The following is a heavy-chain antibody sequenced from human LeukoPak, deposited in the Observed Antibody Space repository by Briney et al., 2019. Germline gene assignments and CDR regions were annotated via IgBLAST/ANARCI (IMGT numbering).Heavy chain of an antibody. V-gene: IGHV4-34*01. J-gene: IGHJ5*02. Sequence: XXXYGGSFSGYYXSWIRQPPGKGLEWVGEINHSGSTNYNPSLKSRVTISVDTSKNKFSLKLSSVTAADTAVYYCARVGAIVVVPAAIFNWFDPWGQGTLVTVSS. D-gene: IGHD2-2*02. CDR3: ARVGAIVVVPAAIFNWFDP. CDR2: INHSGST. CDR1: GGSFSGYY.